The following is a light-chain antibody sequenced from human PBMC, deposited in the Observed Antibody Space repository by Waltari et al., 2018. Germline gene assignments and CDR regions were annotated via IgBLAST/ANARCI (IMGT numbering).Light chain of an antibody. CDR2: EVN. J-gene: IGLJ3*02. CDR1: TSDVGTYNF. Sequence: QSALTQPASVSGSPGQSITISCTGTTSDVGTYNFVSWYQQHPGKAPKLIIYEVNQRPSGVSNRFSGSKSGNMAALTISGLQIEDEAYYYCCSFVTGDTWVFGGGTKVAVL. V-gene: IGLV2-23*02. CDR3: CSFVTGDTWV.